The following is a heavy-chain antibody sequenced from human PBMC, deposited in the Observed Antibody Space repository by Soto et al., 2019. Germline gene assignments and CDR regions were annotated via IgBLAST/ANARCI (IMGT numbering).Heavy chain of an antibody. J-gene: IGHJ4*02. D-gene: IGHD2-21*02. CDR2: ISSSSSYI. CDR1: GFTFSSYS. Sequence: EVQLVESGGGLVKPGGSLRLSCAASGFTFSSYSMNWVRQAPGKGLEWVSSISSSSSYIYYADSMKGRFTISRDNAKNSLYLQMNSLRAEDTAVYYCARGASYCGGDCTGYRYYFDYWGQGTLVTVSS. V-gene: IGHV3-21*01. CDR3: ARGASYCGGDCTGYRYYFDY.